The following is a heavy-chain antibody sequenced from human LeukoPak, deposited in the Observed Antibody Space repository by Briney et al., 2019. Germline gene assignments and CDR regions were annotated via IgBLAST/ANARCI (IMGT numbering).Heavy chain of an antibody. J-gene: IGHJ5*02. Sequence: ASVKVSCKVSGYTLTELSMHWVRQAPGKGLEWMGGFDPEDGETIYAQKFQGRVTMTEDTSTDTAYMELSSLRSEDTAVYYCARGGRYYDFWSGYYLGFDPWGQGTLVTVSS. CDR1: GYTLTELS. D-gene: IGHD3-3*01. V-gene: IGHV1-24*01. CDR2: FDPEDGET. CDR3: ARGGRYYDFWSGYYLGFDP.